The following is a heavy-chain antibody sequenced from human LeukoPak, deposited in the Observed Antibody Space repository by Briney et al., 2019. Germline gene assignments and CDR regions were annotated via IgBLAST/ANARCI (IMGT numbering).Heavy chain of an antibody. CDR2: TYYRSKWYN. Sequence: SQTLSLTCAISGDSVPSNSAAWNWIRQSPSRGLEWLGRTYYRSKWYNDYAVSVKSRITINPDTSKNQFSLQLNSVTPEDTAVYCCARGVAVAGTKAFDIWGQGTMVTVSS. J-gene: IGHJ3*02. D-gene: IGHD6-19*01. CDR3: ARGVAVAGTKAFDI. V-gene: IGHV6-1*01. CDR1: GDSVPSNSAA.